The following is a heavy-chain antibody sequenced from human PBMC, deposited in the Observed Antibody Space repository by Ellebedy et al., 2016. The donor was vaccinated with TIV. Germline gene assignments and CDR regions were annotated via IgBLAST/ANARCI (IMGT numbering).Heavy chain of an antibody. CDR2: ISGYNGHT. CDR1: GYTFTTYG. CDR3: ARFYGSGSSWGYYYVMDV. Sequence: AASAKVSCKASGYTFTTYGLSWVRQAPGQGLEWMGWISGYNGHTDYAQKLQGRVTMTTETSTTTAYMELRSLRSDDTAVYYCARFYGSGSSWGYYYVMDVWGQGTTVTVSS. D-gene: IGHD3-10*01. V-gene: IGHV1-18*01. J-gene: IGHJ6*02.